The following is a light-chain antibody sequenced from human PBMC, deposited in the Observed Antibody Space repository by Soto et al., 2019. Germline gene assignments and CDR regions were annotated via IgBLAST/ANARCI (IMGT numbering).Light chain of an antibody. V-gene: IGKV3D-15*01. CDR2: DAS. CDR3: QQYNNWPRWT. J-gene: IGKJ1*01. Sequence: EIVLTQSPDTLSLSPGERATLSCRASQSVSSYLAWYQQKPGQAPRLLIYDASNRATGIPARFSGSGSGTEFTLTISSLQSEDFAVYYCQQYNNWPRWTFGQGTKVDIK. CDR1: QSVSSY.